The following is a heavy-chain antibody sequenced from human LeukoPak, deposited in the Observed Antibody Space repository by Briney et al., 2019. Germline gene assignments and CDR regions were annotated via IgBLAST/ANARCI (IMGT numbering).Heavy chain of an antibody. D-gene: IGHD3-10*01. CDR2: ISYDGSNK. Sequence: GGSLRLSCVATGFTSSSYVMHWAPHAPGKGLEWVAVISYDGSNKYYADSVKGRFTISRDNSKNTLYLQMNSLRAEDTAVYYCARDNAGSWVSIGELFLWGQGTLVTVSS. J-gene: IGHJ4*02. V-gene: IGHV3-30-3*01. CDR3: ARDNAGSWVSIGELFL. CDR1: GFTSSSYV.